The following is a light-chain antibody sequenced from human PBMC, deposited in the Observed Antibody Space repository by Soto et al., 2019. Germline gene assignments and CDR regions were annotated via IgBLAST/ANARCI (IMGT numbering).Light chain of an antibody. V-gene: IGLV2-18*02. CDR3: SSYTSTSTYV. CDR2: EGS. J-gene: IGLJ1*01. Sequence: QSALTQPPSVSGSPGQSVTISCTGTSSEVGSYNRVSWYQQPPGTAPKLMIYEGSNRPSGVPDRFSGSKSGNTASLTISGLQAEDEADYYCSSYTSTSTYVFGTGTKVTVL. CDR1: SSEVGSYNR.